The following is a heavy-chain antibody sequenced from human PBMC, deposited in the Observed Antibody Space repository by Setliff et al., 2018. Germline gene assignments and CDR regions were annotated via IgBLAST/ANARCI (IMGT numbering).Heavy chain of an antibody. Sequence: ASVKVSCKASGYTFVNYGINWVRQAPGQGLEVVGWIKTFSFKANYAQKLHDRVTITTDTSTATVYMELRGLRADDTATYYCARFRVSSGGYNYYAMDVWGQGTTVTV. J-gene: IGHJ6*02. CDR2: IKTFSFKA. CDR1: GYTFVNYG. V-gene: IGHV1-18*01. D-gene: IGHD1-26*01. CDR3: ARFRVSSGGYNYYAMDV.